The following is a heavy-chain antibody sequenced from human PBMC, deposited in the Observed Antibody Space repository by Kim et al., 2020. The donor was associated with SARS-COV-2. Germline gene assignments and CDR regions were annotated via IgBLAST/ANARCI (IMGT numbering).Heavy chain of an antibody. D-gene: IGHD2-21*02. V-gene: IGHV4-59*01. J-gene: IGHJ3*01. CDR3: ARVTFDSFDV. Sequence: TNSNASLKTRLTISVDPSKNQFYLRLNSVNAADTAVYYWARVTFDSFDVWGQGTMVTVSS. CDR2: T.